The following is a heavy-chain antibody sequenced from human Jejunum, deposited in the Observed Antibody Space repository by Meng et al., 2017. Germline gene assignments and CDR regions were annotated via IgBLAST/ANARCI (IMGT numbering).Heavy chain of an antibody. Sequence: EGELVWSGGGLVQPGGSLRLSCAASGFTFSSHWMQGVRQAPGKGLVWLSRVSTDGTITNYADSVKGRFTISRDNAKDTVFLEMNSLRVEDTAVYYCASDRITDWGQGTLVTVAS. J-gene: IGHJ1*01. CDR1: GFTFSSHW. CDR3: ASDRITD. CDR2: VSTDGTIT. V-gene: IGHV3-74*01. D-gene: IGHD3-16*01.